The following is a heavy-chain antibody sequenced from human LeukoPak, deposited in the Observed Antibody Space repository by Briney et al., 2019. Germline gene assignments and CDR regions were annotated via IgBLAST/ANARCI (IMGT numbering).Heavy chain of an antibody. J-gene: IGHJ5*02. V-gene: IGHV4-39*07. CDR3: ARVGRSVTGAGFDP. D-gene: IGHD6-19*01. Sequence: SETLSLTCTVSGGSISSYYWGWIRQPPGKGLEWIGSIYYSGSTYYNPSLKSRVTISVDTSKNQFSLKLTSVTAADTAVYYCARVGRSVTGAGFDPWGQGTLVTVSS. CDR1: GGSISSYY. CDR2: IYYSGST.